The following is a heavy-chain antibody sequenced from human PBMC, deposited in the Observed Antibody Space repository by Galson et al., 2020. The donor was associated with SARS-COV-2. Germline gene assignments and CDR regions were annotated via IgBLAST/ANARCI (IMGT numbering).Heavy chain of an antibody. D-gene: IGHD6-13*01. V-gene: IGHV3-21*01. Sequence: GESLKISCAASGFTFSSYSMNWVRQAPGKGLEWVSSISSSSSYIYYADSVKGRFTISRDNAKNSLYLQMNSLRAEDTAVYYCAAQQLVLHYYYYMDVWGKGTTVTISS. CDR3: AAQQLVLHYYYYMDV. CDR1: GFTFSSYS. CDR2: ISSSSSYI. J-gene: IGHJ6*03.